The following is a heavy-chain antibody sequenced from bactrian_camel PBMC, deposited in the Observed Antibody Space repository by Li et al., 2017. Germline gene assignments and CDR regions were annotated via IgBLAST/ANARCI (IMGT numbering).Heavy chain of an antibody. J-gene: IGHJ4*01. V-gene: IGHV3S6*01. D-gene: IGHD1*01. CDR3: TRSYFGASHNTFAF. Sequence: HVQLVESGGGLVQPGGSLRLSCLASGFTFRTTYMHWFRQAPGKGVEWVAVIDGGSSYREYADSVKGRFTISRDNAKNTLYLQMNSLKPEDTAVYYCTRSYFGASHNTFAFWGQGTQVTVS. CDR1: GFTFRTTY. CDR2: IDGGSSYR.